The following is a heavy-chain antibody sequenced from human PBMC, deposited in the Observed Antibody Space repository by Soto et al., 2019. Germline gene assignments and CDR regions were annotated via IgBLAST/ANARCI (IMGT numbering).Heavy chain of an antibody. CDR2: TYYRSKWYN. Sequence: SQTLSLTCAISVDSVSSNSAASNWIRQSPSSGLEWLGRTYYRSKWYNDYAVSVKSRITINPDTSKNQFSLQLNSVTPEDTAVYYCAREGWEQQLVPYYYGMDVWGQGTTVTVSS. CDR3: AREGWEQQLVPYYYGMDV. J-gene: IGHJ6*02. D-gene: IGHD6-13*01. V-gene: IGHV6-1*01. CDR1: VDSVSSNSAA.